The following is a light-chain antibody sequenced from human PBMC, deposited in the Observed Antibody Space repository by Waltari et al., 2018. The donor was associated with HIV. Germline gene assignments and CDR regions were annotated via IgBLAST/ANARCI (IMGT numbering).Light chain of an antibody. CDR3: MIWHSSAWV. V-gene: IGLV5-45*01. CDR1: SGIIVDTYS. Sequence: QAVLTQPASLSASPGTSASLTCSLRSGIIVDTYSIYCYQQKPGSPPQYLLKYKSDSDRQQGSGVPSRFSGSKDASANAGILLISGLQSEDEADYYCMIWHSSAWVFGGGTKLTVL. CDR2: YKSDSDR. J-gene: IGLJ3*02.